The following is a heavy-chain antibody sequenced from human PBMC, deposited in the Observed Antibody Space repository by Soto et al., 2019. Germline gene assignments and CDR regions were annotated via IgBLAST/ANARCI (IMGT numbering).Heavy chain of an antibody. CDR1: GFTFSRYG. V-gene: IGHV3-30*18. D-gene: IGHD5-12*01. CDR3: AKGQRVATGRGYYGIDV. Sequence: QVQLVESGGGVVQPGRSVRLSCAASGFTFSRYGMHWVRQAPGKGLEWVTVISYDGSDKYYADSVKGRFTISRDNSKHSLYRQMYSLRVEETEIHYRAKGQRVATGRGYYGIDVRGQGTTYTFAS. J-gene: IGHJ6*02. CDR2: ISYDGSDK.